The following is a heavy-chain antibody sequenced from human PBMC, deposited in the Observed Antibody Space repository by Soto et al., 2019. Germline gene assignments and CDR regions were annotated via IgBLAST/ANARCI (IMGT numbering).Heavy chain of an antibody. CDR2: MNPNSGNT. CDR3: ARGTGIAAAYGN. Sequence: XSVKGSFKASGYTFTSYDINWVRQATGQGLEWMGWMNPNSGNTAYAQKFQGRVTMTRNTSTSTAYMELSSLRSEDTAVYYCARGTGIAAAYGNWGQGTLVTVSS. CDR1: GYTFTSYD. D-gene: IGHD6-13*01. V-gene: IGHV1-8*01. J-gene: IGHJ1*01.